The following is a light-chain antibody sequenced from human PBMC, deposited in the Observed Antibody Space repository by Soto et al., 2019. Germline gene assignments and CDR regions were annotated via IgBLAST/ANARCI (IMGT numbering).Light chain of an antibody. CDR1: SGHSSYA. V-gene: IGLV4-69*01. Sequence: QSVLTQSPSASASLGASVKLTCTLSSGHSSYAIAWHQQQPEKGPRYLMKLNSDGSHSKGDGIPDRFSGSSSGAERYLTISSLQSEDEADYFCQTGGTGIVVFGGGTKVTV. J-gene: IGLJ2*01. CDR2: LNSDGSH. CDR3: QTGGTGIVV.